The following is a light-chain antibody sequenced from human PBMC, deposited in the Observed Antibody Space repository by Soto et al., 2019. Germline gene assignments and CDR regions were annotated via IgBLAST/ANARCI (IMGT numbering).Light chain of an antibody. CDR2: EVN. V-gene: IGLV2-8*01. CDR3: KSYAGSNTYV. CDR1: NNDIGVYDF. Sequence: QSALTQPPSASGSPGQSVTISCTGTNNDIGVYDFVSWYQHHPGKAPRLIIYEVNKRPSGVPDRFSGSKSGNTASLTVSGLQAADEADYFCKSYAGSNTYVFGSGTKVTVL. J-gene: IGLJ1*01.